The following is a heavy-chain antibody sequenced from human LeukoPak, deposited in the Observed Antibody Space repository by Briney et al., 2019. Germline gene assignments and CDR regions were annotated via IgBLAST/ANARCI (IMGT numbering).Heavy chain of an antibody. J-gene: IGHJ4*02. V-gene: IGHV4-39*01. Sequence: SETLSLTCTVSGGSISSSSYYWGWIRQPPGKGLEWIGSIYYSGSTYYNPSLKSRVTISVDTSKNQFSLKLSSVTAADTAVYYCARATTLAARRRGYFDYWGQGTLVTVSS. CDR2: IYYSGST. CDR1: GGSISSSSYY. CDR3: ARATTLAARRRGYFDY. D-gene: IGHD6-13*01.